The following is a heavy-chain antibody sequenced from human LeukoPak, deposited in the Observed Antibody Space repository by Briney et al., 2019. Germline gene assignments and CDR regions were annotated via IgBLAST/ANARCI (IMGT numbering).Heavy chain of an antibody. CDR2: ISGSGGST. Sequence: GGSLRLSCAASGFTFSSYAMSWVRQAPGKGLEWVSAISGSGGSTYYADSVKGRFTISRDNSKNTLYLQMNSLGAEDTAVYYCANAPYSTIFGVVITHFDYWGQGTLVTVSS. CDR1: GFTFSSYA. V-gene: IGHV3-23*01. D-gene: IGHD3-3*01. J-gene: IGHJ4*02. CDR3: ANAPYSTIFGVVITHFDY.